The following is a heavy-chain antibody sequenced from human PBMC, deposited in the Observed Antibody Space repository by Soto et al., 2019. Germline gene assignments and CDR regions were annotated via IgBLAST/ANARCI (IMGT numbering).Heavy chain of an antibody. CDR3: ARGAVVPAAIVYMDV. D-gene: IGHD2-2*01. CDR1: GGSISSGDYY. V-gene: IGHV4-30-4*02. CDR2: IYYSGST. J-gene: IGHJ6*03. Sequence: SPETLSLTSTVSGGSISSGDYYWSLIRQPPGKGLEWIGYIYYSGSTYYNPSLKSRVTISVDTSKNQFSLKLSSVTAADTAVYYCARGAVVPAAIVYMDVWGKGTTVTVSS.